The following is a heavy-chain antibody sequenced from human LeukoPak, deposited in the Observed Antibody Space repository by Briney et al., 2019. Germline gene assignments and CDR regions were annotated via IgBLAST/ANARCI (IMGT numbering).Heavy chain of an antibody. D-gene: IGHD3-3*01. CDR3: ERDLLRHKFDP. CDR2: INSDGSST. CDR1: GFTFSSYW. V-gene: IGHV3-74*01. Sequence: GGSLRLSCAASGFTFSSYWMHWVRQVPGKGLVWVSRINSDGSSTNYADSVKGRFTISRDNAKNTLYLQMNSLRAEDTAVYYCERDLLRHKFDPWGQGTLVTVSS. J-gene: IGHJ5*02.